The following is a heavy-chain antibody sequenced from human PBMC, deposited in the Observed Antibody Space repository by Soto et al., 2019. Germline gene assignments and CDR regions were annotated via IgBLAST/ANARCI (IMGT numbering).Heavy chain of an antibody. V-gene: IGHV5-51*01. CDR3: ARLSPYCSSTSCHRGYYYYGMDV. D-gene: IGHD2-2*01. CDR1: GYSFTSYW. J-gene: IGHJ6*02. Sequence: RGESLKISCKGPGYSFTSYWIGWARQMPGKGLEWMGIIYPGDSDTRYSPSFQGQVTISADKSISTAYLQWSSLKASDTAMYYCARLSPYCSSTSCHRGYYYYGMDVWGQGTTVTVSS. CDR2: IYPGDSDT.